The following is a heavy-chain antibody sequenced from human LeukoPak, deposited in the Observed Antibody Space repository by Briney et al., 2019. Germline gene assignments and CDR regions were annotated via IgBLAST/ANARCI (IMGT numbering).Heavy chain of an antibody. CDR2: IYYSGST. V-gene: IGHV4-31*03. CDR3: ARTPDYYDSSGYYLH. J-gene: IGHJ4*02. CDR1: DGSISSGGYY. Sequence: PSETLSLTCTVSDGSISSGGYYWSWIRQHPGKGLEWIGYIYYSGSTYYNPSLKSRVTISVDTSKNQFSLKLSSVTAADTAVYYCARTPDYYDSSGYYLHWGQGTLVTVSS. D-gene: IGHD3-22*01.